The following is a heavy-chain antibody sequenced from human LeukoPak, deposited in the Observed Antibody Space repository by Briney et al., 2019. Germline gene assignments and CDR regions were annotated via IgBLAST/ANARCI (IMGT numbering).Heavy chain of an antibody. J-gene: IGHJ4*02. V-gene: IGHV3-23*01. D-gene: IGHD6-13*01. Sequence: PGGSLRLSCAASGFSFSTYAMTWVRQAPGKGLEWVSAVGASGGSAYYADSVEGRFTISRDNSRDTLYLQMNSLRAEDTAPYYCAKVTIASAGTFDCWGQGTLVTVSS. CDR2: VGASGGSA. CDR3: AKVTIASAGTFDC. CDR1: GFSFSTYA.